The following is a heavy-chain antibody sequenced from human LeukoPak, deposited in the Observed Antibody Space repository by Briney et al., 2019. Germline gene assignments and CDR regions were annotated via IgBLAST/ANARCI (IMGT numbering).Heavy chain of an antibody. CDR2: IRYDGSNT. CDR1: GSTFSSYD. J-gene: IGHJ4*02. V-gene: IGHV3-30*02. CDR3: ARVVWGQLTYYFDY. Sequence: GGSLRLSCEASGSTFSSYDMHWVRQAPGKGLEWVAFIRYDGSNTYYADSVKGRFTISRDNAKNSLYLQMHSLRAEDTAVYYCARVVWGQLTYYFDYWGQGTLVTVSS. D-gene: IGHD3-16*01.